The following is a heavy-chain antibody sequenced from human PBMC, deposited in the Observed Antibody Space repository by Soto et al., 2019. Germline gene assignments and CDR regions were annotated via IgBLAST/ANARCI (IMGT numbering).Heavy chain of an antibody. Sequence: QVQLVQSGAEVKKPGASVKVSCKASGYTFTSYGISWVRQAPGQGLEWMGWISAYNGNTNYAQKLQGRVTMTTDTSXSXXYMELRRLRSDDTAVYYCARAMITFGGVIVAGFDYWGQGTLVTVSS. D-gene: IGHD3-16*02. CDR2: ISAYNGNT. CDR3: ARAMITFGGVIVAGFDY. V-gene: IGHV1-18*01. CDR1: GYTFTSYG. J-gene: IGHJ4*02.